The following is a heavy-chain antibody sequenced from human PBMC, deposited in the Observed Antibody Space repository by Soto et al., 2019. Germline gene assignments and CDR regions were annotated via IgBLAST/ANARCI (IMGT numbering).Heavy chain of an antibody. V-gene: IGHV4-59*01. CDR1: GGSISGYY. J-gene: IGHJ4*02. D-gene: IGHD4-17*01. CDR2: IYYSGST. Sequence: SETLSLTCSVSGGSISGYYWSWIRQPPGKGLQWIGYIYYSGSTNYTPSLKSRVTISVVSSKNQISLKLSSVTAADTAVYYCTRVGGYYGDYPNFDYWGQGTLVTVSS. CDR3: TRVGGYYGDYPNFDY.